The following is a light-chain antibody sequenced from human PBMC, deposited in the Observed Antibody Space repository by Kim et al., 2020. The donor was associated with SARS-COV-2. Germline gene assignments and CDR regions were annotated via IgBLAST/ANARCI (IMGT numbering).Light chain of an antibody. CDR1: SSNIGTNY. CDR3: AAWDDSLSGLV. Sequence: ELTQPPSASGTPGQRVTISCSGSSSNIGTNYVYWYQQLPGTAPKLLIYRNSQRPSGVPDRFSGSKSGTSVSLAISGLRSEDEADYYCAAWDDSLSGLVFGPGTKVTVL. CDR2: RNS. V-gene: IGLV1-47*01. J-gene: IGLJ1*01.